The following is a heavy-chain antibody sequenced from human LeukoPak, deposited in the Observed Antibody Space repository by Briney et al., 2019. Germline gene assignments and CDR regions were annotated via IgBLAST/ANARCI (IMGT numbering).Heavy chain of an antibody. J-gene: IGHJ4*02. CDR2: ISSSSSYT. CDR1: GFTFSDYY. D-gene: IGHD5-12*01. Sequence: GGSLRLSCAASGFTFSDYYMSWIRQAPGKGLEWVSYISSSSSYTNYADSVKGRFTISRDNAKNSLHLQMNSLRAEDTAVYYCASGKDSGYDLGDYWGQGTLVTVSS. V-gene: IGHV3-11*06. CDR3: ASGKDSGYDLGDY.